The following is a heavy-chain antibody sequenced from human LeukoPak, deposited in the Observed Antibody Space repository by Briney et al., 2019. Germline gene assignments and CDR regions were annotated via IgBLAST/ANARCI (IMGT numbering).Heavy chain of an antibody. D-gene: IGHD2-2*01. CDR2: ISAYNGNT. CDR1: GGTFSSYA. V-gene: IGHV1-18*01. J-gene: IGHJ4*02. Sequence: ASVKVSCKASGGTFSSYAISWVRQAPGQGLEWMGWISAYNGNTNYAQKLQGRVTMTTDTSTSTAYMELRSLRSDDTAVYYCARVDIVVVPAAMVDYWGQGTLVTVSS. CDR3: ARVDIVVVPAAMVDY.